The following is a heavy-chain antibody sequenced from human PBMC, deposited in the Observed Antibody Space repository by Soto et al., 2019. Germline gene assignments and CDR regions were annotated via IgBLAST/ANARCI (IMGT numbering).Heavy chain of an antibody. Sequence: QVQLQESGPGVVKPLGTLALTCTVSGGSISSNNWWMWVRQSPERGLEWIGEIYHSGTTNYNPSFYSRVTMSFDKSNNQFSLKLTSVTADDTAIYYCAREGGAGTYMGFDYWGQGTLVTVSS. CDR3: AREGGAGTYMGFDY. D-gene: IGHD6-19*01. CDR1: GGSISSNNW. J-gene: IGHJ4*02. V-gene: IGHV4-4*02. CDR2: IYHSGTT.